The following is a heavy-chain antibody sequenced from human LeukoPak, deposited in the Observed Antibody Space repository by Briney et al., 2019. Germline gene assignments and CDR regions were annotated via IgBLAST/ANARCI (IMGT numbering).Heavy chain of an antibody. CDR2: ISSSGSTI. CDR3: ARHYYCSGSYFDY. Sequence: GGSLRLSCAASGFTFSSYEMNWVRQAPGKGLEWVSCISSSGSTIYYADSVKGRFTISRDNAKNSLYLQMNSLRAEDTAVYYCARHYYCSGSYFDYWGQGTLVTVSS. J-gene: IGHJ4*02. CDR1: GFTFSSYE. D-gene: IGHD3-10*01. V-gene: IGHV3-48*03.